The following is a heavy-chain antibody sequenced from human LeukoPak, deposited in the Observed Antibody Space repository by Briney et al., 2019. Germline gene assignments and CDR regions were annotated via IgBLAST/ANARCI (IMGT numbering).Heavy chain of an antibody. V-gene: IGHV3-30-3*01. Sequence: GGSLRLSCAASGFTFSSYAMHWVRQAPGKGLEWVAVISYDGSNKYYADSVKGRFTISRDNSKNTLYLQMNSLRAEDTAVYYCARDMNYENFDYWGQGTLVTVSS. J-gene: IGHJ4*02. CDR3: ARDMNYENFDY. CDR1: GFTFSSYA. CDR2: ISYDGSNK. D-gene: IGHD1-7*01.